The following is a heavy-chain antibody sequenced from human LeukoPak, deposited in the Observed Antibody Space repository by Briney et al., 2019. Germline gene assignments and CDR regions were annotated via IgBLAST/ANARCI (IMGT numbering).Heavy chain of an antibody. Sequence: PGGSLRLSCAASGFTFTSYGISWVRQAPGQGLEWMGWISAYNGNTNYAQKLQGRVTMTTDTSTSTAYMELRSLRSDDTAVYYCARGLELSWFDPWGQGTLVTVSS. CDR3: ARGLELSWFDP. CDR2: ISAYNGNT. D-gene: IGHD1-7*01. V-gene: IGHV1-18*01. J-gene: IGHJ5*02. CDR1: GFTFTSYG.